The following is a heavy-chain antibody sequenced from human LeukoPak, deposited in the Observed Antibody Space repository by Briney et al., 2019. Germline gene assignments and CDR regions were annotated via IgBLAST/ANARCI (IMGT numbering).Heavy chain of an antibody. J-gene: IGHJ4*02. Sequence: GGSLRLSCAASGFTFSSYEMNWVRQAPGKGLEWVSSISSSSSYIYYADSVKGRFTISRDNAKNSLYLQMNSLRAEDTAVYYCARDDYYDSSGLDYWGQGTLVTVSS. CDR1: GFTFSSYE. D-gene: IGHD3-22*01. CDR3: ARDDYYDSSGLDY. CDR2: ISSSSSYI. V-gene: IGHV3-21*01.